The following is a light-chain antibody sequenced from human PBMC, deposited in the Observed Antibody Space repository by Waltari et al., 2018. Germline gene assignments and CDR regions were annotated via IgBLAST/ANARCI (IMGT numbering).Light chain of an antibody. V-gene: IGKV3-20*01. J-gene: IGKJ1*01. Sequence: EIVLTQSPGTLSLSPGERGTLSCRASQSVSRALAGYQQKPGQAPRLLIYGASSRATGIPDRFSGSGSGTDFSLTISRLEPEDFAVYYCQHYVRLPVTFGQGTKVEIK. CDR1: QSVSRA. CDR2: GAS. CDR3: QHYVRLPVT.